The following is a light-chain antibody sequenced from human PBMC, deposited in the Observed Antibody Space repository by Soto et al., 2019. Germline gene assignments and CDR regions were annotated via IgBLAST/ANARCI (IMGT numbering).Light chain of an antibody. CDR1: SSDVGGYNS. J-gene: IGLJ1*01. Sequence: QAVVTQPASVSGSPGQSITISCTGTSSDVGGYNSVSWYRQYPGKAPKLIIFDVTDRPSGISTRFSGSKSGNTASLTISGLQAGDEAVFYCTSYTRSSTTFFGTGTKLTVL. CDR3: TSYTRSSTTF. CDR2: DVT. V-gene: IGLV2-14*01.